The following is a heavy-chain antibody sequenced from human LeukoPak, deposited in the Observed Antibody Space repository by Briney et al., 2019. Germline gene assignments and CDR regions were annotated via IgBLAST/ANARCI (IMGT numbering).Heavy chain of an antibody. CDR3: ARGTPTVVTPNYYYYYCMDV. V-gene: IGHV4-4*09. D-gene: IGHD4-23*01. J-gene: IGHJ6*03. Sequence: SETLSLTCTVSGGSISSSHWSWIRQPPGKGLEWIGNIHTSGGTNYSPSLKSRVTISADTSRNQFSLKLSSVTAADTAVYYCARGTPTVVTPNYYYYYCMDVWGKGTTVTVSS. CDR2: IHTSGGT. CDR1: GGSISSSH.